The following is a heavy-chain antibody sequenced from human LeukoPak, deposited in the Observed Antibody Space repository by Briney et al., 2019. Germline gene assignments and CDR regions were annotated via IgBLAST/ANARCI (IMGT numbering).Heavy chain of an antibody. J-gene: IGHJ4*02. D-gene: IGHD3-10*01. CDR1: GGSISGYY. V-gene: IGHV4-4*07. CDR2: IYSTGSS. CDR3: ARGRAYYGSGSPFDY. Sequence: SETLSLTCTVSGGSISGYYWGCFRQPAGKGLEWIGRIYSTGSSNYNPSLKSRVTMSVDTSRNQFSLKLSSVTAADTAIYYCARGRAYYGSGSPFDYWGQGTLVTVSS.